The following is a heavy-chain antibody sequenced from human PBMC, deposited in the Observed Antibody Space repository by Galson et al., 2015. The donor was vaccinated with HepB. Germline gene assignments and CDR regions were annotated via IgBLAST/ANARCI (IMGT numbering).Heavy chain of an antibody. CDR1: GYTFTNYW. CDR2: IDPGDSYS. Sequence: QSGAEVKNPGESLRISCEGSGYTFTNYWITWVRRVPGKGLEGLGGIDPGDSYSNYTPSFEGHVTISLDTSIATAYLQWSSLTASDSAVYYCARRYCSSSSFSGAHFFSSGLHVWGQGTTVTVSS. J-gene: IGHJ6*02. V-gene: IGHV5-10-1*01. D-gene: IGHD2-2*01. CDR3: ARRYCSSSSFSGAHFFSSGLHV.